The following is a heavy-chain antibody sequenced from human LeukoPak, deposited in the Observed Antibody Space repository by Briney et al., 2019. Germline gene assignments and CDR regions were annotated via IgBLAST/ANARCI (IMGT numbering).Heavy chain of an antibody. D-gene: IGHD7-27*01. CDR3: ARATWGEDAFDI. CDR1: GYTFTGNY. J-gene: IGHJ3*02. Sequence: ASVNVSCTASGYTFTGNYMHWVRQAPGQGLEWMGWINPNSEGTNYAQKFRGRVTMTRDTSISTAYMELSSLKSDDTAVYYCARATWGEDAFDIWGQGTMVTVSS. V-gene: IGHV1-2*02. CDR2: INPNSEGT.